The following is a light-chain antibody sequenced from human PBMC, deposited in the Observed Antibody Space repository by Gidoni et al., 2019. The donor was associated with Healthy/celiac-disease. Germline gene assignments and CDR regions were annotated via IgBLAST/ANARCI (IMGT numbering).Light chain of an antibody. CDR2: EVS. J-gene: IGLJ3*02. CDR3: CSYAGSSTLGV. Sequence: QSALTQPASVSGSPGQSITISCTGTSSDVGSYNLVSWYQQHPGKAPKLMIYEVSKRPSGVSNRFSGSKSGNTASLTSSGLQAEDEADYYGCSYAGSSTLGVFGGGTKLTVL. V-gene: IGLV2-23*02. CDR1: SSDVGSYNL.